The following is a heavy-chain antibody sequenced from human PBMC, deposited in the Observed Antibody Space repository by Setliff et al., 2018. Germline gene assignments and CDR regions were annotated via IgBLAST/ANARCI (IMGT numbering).Heavy chain of an antibody. CDR1: GVSIANTASY. V-gene: IGHV4-61*08. CDR3: ARAPRYFDSTGSYFDG. Sequence: NPSETLSLTCNVSGVSIANTASYWSWIRQPPGKGLEWIGYIYYSGSTNYNPSLKSRVTISIEPAKNQFSLKLSSVTAADTAVYYCARAPRYFDSTGSYFDGWGQGTPVTVS. J-gene: IGHJ4*02. D-gene: IGHD3-22*01. CDR2: IYYSGST.